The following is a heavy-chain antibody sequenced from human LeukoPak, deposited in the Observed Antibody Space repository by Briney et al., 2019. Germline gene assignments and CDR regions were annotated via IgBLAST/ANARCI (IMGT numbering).Heavy chain of an antibody. CDR2: IYYSGKS. D-gene: IGHD3-10*01. V-gene: IGHV4-31*03. CDR3: ARDNEWFGIDY. CDR1: GGSISSGGYY. J-gene: IGHJ4*02. Sequence: PSETLSLTYTVSGGSISSGGYYWSWFRQHPGKGLEWIGFIYYSGKSYYKPSLKSRVTISVDTSKNQFSLRLNSVTAADTAVYYCARDNEWFGIDYWGQGTLVTVSS.